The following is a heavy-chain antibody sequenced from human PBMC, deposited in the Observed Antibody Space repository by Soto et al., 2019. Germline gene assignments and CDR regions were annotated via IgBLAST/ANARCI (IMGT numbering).Heavy chain of an antibody. D-gene: IGHD2-15*01. CDR1: GFTFSSYW. V-gene: IGHV3-7*01. J-gene: IGHJ5*02. CDR3: ARDLLGYCSGGSCYGDWFDP. Sequence: GGSLRLSCAASGFTFSSYWMSWVRQAPGKGLEGVANIKQDGSEKYYVDSVKGRFTISRDNAKNSLYLQMNSLRAEDTAVYYCARDLLGYCSGGSCYGDWFDPWGQGTLVTVSS. CDR2: IKQDGSEK.